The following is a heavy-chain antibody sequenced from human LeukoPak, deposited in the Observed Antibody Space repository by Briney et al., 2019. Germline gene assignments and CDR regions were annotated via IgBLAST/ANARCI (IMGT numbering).Heavy chain of an antibody. CDR3: AKDHYWSIDY. J-gene: IGHJ4*02. CDR1: GFTVSSNH. V-gene: IGHV3-53*01. D-gene: IGHD3-3*01. Sequence: GGSLRLSCAVSGFTVSSNHMSWVRQAPGKGLEWVSVFYSGGDTNYADSVKGRFTISRDIAKNTLYLQMNSLRAEDTGVYYCAKDHYWSIDYWGRGTLVTVSS. CDR2: FYSGGDT.